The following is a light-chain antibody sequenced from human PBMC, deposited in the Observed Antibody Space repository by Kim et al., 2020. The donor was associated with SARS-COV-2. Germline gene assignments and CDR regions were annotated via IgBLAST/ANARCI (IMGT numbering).Light chain of an antibody. CDR2: AAS. Sequence: DIQMTQSPSSLAASVGDRVTIACRASQSISTYLNWYQQKPGKAPKLLIYAASTLQSGVPSRFSGSGSGTDFTLTISSLQPDDFAIYYCQQYNSYSSTFGRGTKVDIK. CDR1: QSISTY. CDR3: QQYNSYSST. V-gene: IGKV1-16*01. J-gene: IGKJ1*01.